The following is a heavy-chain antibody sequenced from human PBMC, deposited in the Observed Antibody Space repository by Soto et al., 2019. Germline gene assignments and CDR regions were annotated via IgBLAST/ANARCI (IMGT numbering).Heavy chain of an antibody. CDR3: TTDEVLEWPQSDY. CDR2: IKSKTDGGTT. V-gene: IGHV3-15*01. D-gene: IGHD3-3*01. Sequence: PVGSLRLSCAASGFTFSNAWMSWVRQAPGKGLEWVGRIKSKTDGGTTDYAAPVKGRFTISRDDSKNTLYLQMNSLKTEDTAVYYCTTDEVLEWPQSDYWGQGTLVTVSS. CDR1: GFTFSNAW. J-gene: IGHJ4*02.